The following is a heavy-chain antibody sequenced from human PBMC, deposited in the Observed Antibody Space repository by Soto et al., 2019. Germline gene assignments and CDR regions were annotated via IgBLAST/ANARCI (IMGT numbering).Heavy chain of an antibody. D-gene: IGHD3-22*01. V-gene: IGHV4-59*01. J-gene: IGHJ3*02. CDR3: ARPLDSSGEYYWDPNAFDI. Sequence: QVQLQESGPGLVKPSETLSLTCTVSGGSISSYCWSWIRQPPGKGLTWIGYIYYSGSTNYNSSLKSRVTISVDTSKNQFSLKLRSVTAADTAVYYCARPLDSSGEYYWDPNAFDIWGQGTMVTVSS. CDR2: IYYSGST. CDR1: GGSISSYC.